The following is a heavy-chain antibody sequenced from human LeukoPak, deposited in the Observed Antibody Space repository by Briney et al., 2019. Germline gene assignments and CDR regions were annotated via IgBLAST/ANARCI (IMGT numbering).Heavy chain of an antibody. Sequence: SETLSLTCAVYGGSFSGYYWGWIRQPPGKGLEWIGEINHSGSTNYNPSLKSRVTISVDTSKKQFSLKLSSVTAADTAVYYCARDRRDGYKYGYDYWGQGTLVTVSS. CDR1: GGSFSGYY. V-gene: IGHV4-34*01. CDR2: INHSGST. J-gene: IGHJ4*02. CDR3: ARDRRDGYKYGYDY. D-gene: IGHD5-24*01.